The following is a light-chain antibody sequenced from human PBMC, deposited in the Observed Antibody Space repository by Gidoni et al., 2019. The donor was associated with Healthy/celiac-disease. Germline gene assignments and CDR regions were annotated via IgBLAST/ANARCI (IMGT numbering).Light chain of an antibody. J-gene: IGKJ4*01. CDR2: WVS. CDR3: QQSYSTPLT. Sequence: DIVMTQSPDFLAVSLGESATINCKSSQSVLYSYYNKNYLAWYPQKPGQPPQLLLYWVSTRETGVPDRFSGSESGTDFTLSISSLQAKDVAVYYCQQSYSTPLTFGGGTKVEIK. CDR1: QSVLYSYYNKNY. V-gene: IGKV4-1*01.